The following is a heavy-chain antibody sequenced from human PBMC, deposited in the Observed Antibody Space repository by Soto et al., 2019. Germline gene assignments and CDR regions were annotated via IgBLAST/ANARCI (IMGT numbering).Heavy chain of an antibody. CDR2: ISSNGGRT. J-gene: IGHJ1*01. CDR1: GFTFSVYA. CDR3: AKYSELPYEAYLQQ. V-gene: IGHV3-23*01. D-gene: IGHD1-7*01. Sequence: EVQVLESGGGLVQPGGSLRRSCAASGFTFSVYAMSWVRQAPGKGLEWVSAISSNGGRTFYADSLRGRFTISRDNSKSALYLQMNNLRAEDTAIYYCAKYSELPYEAYLQQWGQGILVTVSS.